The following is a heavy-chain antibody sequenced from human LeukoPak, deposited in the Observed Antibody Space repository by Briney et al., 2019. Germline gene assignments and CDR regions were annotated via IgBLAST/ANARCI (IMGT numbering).Heavy chain of an antibody. CDR1: GFTFSSYS. Sequence: GGSLRLSCAASGFTFSSYSMSWVRQAPGKGLEWVSGISGSGDRTYYADAVKGRFTISRDNSKNTLYLQMNSLRDEDTAVYYCAKHRFESGGYHSTDWGQGTLVTVSS. V-gene: IGHV3-23*01. D-gene: IGHD3-22*01. J-gene: IGHJ4*02. CDR3: AKHRFESGGYHSTD. CDR2: ISGSGDRT.